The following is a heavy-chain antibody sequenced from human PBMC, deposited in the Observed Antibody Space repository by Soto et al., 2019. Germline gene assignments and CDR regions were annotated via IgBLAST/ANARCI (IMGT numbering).Heavy chain of an antibody. CDR2: IYWDDDK. D-gene: IGHD6-19*01. CDR1: GFSLSTSGVG. Sequence: QITLKASGPTLVKPTQTLTLTCTFSGFSLSTSGVGVGWIRQPPGKSLEWLALIYWDDDKRYIPSLKSRLTITKDTSKNQVVLTMTNMDHVDTATYYCAHSYSSGWYYGPFDYWGQGTLVTVSS. J-gene: IGHJ4*02. V-gene: IGHV2-5*02. CDR3: AHSYSSGWYYGPFDY.